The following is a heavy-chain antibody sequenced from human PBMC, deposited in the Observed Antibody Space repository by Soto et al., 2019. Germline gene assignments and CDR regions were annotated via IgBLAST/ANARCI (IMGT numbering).Heavy chain of an antibody. D-gene: IGHD3-3*01. V-gene: IGHV1-8*01. CDR2: MNPNSGNT. Sequence: ASLKASCKASGYTFTSYDINWVRQATGQGLEWMGWMNPNSGNTGYAQKFQGRVTMTRNTSISTAYMELSSLRSEDTAVYYCARDAGEYDFWSGYSYYYGMDVWGQGTTVTVSS. CDR3: ARDAGEYDFWSGYSYYYGMDV. CDR1: GYTFTSYD. J-gene: IGHJ6*02.